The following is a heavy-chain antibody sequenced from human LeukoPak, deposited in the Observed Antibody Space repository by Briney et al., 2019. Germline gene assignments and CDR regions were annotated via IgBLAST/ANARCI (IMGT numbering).Heavy chain of an antibody. D-gene: IGHD2-21*02. V-gene: IGHV3-43*01. Sequence: GGSLRLSCAASGFTFDRFTIHWVRQTPGKGLEWVSLINRRGHTFYSDSVKGRFTISRDSSRNSVFLQMNSLRPEHTSLYHCAKEVDCPSDCLFFHSWGQGTLVTVSS. CDR2: INRRGHT. J-gene: IGHJ4*02. CDR3: AKEVDCPSDCLFFHS. CDR1: GFTFDRFT.